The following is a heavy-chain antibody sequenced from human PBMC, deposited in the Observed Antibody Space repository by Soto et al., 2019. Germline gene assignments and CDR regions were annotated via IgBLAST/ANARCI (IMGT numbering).Heavy chain of an antibody. V-gene: IGHV3-30*18. CDR1: GFTFSSYG. D-gene: IGHD3-22*01. CDR3: AKNGDSSGYYYYFDY. Sequence: PGGSLRLSCAASGFTFSSYGMHWVRQAPGKGLEWVAVISYDGSNKYYADSVKGRFTISRDNSKNTLYLQMNSLRAEDTAVYYCAKNGDSSGYYYYFDYWGQGTLVTSPQ. J-gene: IGHJ4*02. CDR2: ISYDGSNK.